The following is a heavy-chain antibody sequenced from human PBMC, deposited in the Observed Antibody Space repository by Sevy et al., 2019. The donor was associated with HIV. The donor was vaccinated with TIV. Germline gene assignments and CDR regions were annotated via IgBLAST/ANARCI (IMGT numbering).Heavy chain of an antibody. V-gene: IGHV4-39*01. CDR2: IYYTGST. Sequence: SETLSLTCTVSGGSISSNSYYWGWIRQPPGKGLEWIGSIYYTGSTYYNPSVKSRVTISVDTSKNQFSLKLSSVTAADTAVYYCVRHDGGTPEYFGYWGQGTLVTVSS. CDR1: GGSISSNSYY. J-gene: IGHJ4*02. CDR3: VRHDGGTPEYFGY. D-gene: IGHD2-15*01.